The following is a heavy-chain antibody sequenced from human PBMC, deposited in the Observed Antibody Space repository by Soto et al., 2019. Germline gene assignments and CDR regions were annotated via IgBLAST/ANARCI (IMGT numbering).Heavy chain of an antibody. D-gene: IGHD2-15*01. CDR2: ISSSSSYI. Sequence: GGSLRLSCAASGFTFSSYSMNWVRQAPGKGLEWVSSISSSSSYIYYADSVKGRFTISRDNAKNPLYLQMNSLRAEDTAVYYCATDPPGYCSGGSCYSHYYYMDVWGKGTTVTVSS. CDR3: ATDPPGYCSGGSCYSHYYYMDV. V-gene: IGHV3-21*01. CDR1: GFTFSSYS. J-gene: IGHJ6*03.